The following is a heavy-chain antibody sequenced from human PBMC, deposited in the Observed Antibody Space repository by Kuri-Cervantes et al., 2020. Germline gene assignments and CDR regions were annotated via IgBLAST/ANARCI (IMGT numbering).Heavy chain of an antibody. V-gene: IGHV3-48*01. D-gene: IGHD3-10*01. J-gene: IGHJ4*02. CDR2: ISNDGTI. Sequence: GGSLRLSCEASDFTFSSYTMNWVRQAPGKGLEWISYISNDGTIKYVDSVKGRFTTSRDNAKSSLYLQMNSLRVEDTAVYYCAKDQGTGDVLPSDWGQGTLVTVSS. CDR1: DFTFSSYT. CDR3: AKDQGTGDVLPSD.